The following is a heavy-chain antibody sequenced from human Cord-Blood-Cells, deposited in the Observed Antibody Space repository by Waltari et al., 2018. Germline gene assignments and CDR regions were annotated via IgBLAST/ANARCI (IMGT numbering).Heavy chain of an antibody. CDR3: ARGPNYYDSSGYSGYFVLDY. D-gene: IGHD3-22*01. CDR2: VKHSGST. V-gene: IGHV4-34*01. CDR1: GAAARGYS. Sequence: VQLLQQSDGLLTLSEPLSLNCALHGAAARGYSWSWIRQHPRRGQEWTVEVKHSGSTNYNASLKSRVTISVDTSKNQFSLKLSSVTAADTAVYYCARGPNYYDSSGYSGYFVLDYWGQGTLVTVSS. J-gene: IGHJ4*02.